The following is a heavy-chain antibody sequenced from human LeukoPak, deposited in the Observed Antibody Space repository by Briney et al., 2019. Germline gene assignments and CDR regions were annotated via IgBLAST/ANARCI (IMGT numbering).Heavy chain of an antibody. Sequence: GSLRLSCAASGFTFSSHVMHWVRQAPGKGLEWVAVIWYDGVNKYYADSVKGRFTISRDNSKNTLYLQMNSLRAEDTAVYYCAGNYGPYYFDYWGQGTLVTVSS. V-gene: IGHV3-33*01. CDR2: IWYDGVNK. CDR1: GFTFSSHV. CDR3: AGNYGPYYFDY. D-gene: IGHD3-10*01. J-gene: IGHJ4*02.